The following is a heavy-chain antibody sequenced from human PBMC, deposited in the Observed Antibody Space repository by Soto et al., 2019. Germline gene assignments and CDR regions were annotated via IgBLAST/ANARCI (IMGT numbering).Heavy chain of an antibody. Sequence: QVQLQESGPGLVKPSGTLSLTCAVSGGSISSSNWWSWVRQPPGKGLEWIGEIYHSGSTNYNPSLNSRVTRSVDKSTNQFSLKLSSVTAADTAVYYCARVVGGYYYGMDVWGQGTTVTVSS. CDR3: ARVVGGYYYGMDV. V-gene: IGHV4-4*02. D-gene: IGHD2-2*01. J-gene: IGHJ6*02. CDR2: IYHSGST. CDR1: GGSISSSNW.